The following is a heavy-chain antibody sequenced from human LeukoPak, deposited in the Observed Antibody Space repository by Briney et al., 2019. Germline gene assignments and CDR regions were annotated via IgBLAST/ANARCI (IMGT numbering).Heavy chain of an antibody. D-gene: IGHD2-15*01. J-gene: IGHJ4*02. CDR2: IIPIFGTA. Sequence: GSSVKVSCKASGGTFSSYAISWVRQAPGQGLEWMGGIIPIFGTANYAQKLQGRVTMTTDTSTSTAYMELRSLRSDDTAVYYCARDFCSGGTCYARGYFDYWGQGTLVTVPS. CDR1: GGTFSSYA. V-gene: IGHV1-69*05. CDR3: ARDFCSGGTCYARGYFDY.